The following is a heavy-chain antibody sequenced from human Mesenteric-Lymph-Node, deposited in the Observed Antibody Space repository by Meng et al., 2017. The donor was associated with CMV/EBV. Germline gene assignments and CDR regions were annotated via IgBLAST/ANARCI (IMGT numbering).Heavy chain of an antibody. Sequence: GESLKISCAASGFTFSSYAMSWVRQAPGKGLEWVSVIYSGGSSTYYADSVKGRFTISRDNSKNTLYLQMNSLRAEDTAVYYCAKVNTFAYGPGSYFDYWGQGTLVTVSS. CDR2: IYSGGSST. V-gene: IGHV3-23*03. CDR1: GFTFSSYA. D-gene: IGHD3-10*01. J-gene: IGHJ4*02. CDR3: AKVNTFAYGPGSYFDY.